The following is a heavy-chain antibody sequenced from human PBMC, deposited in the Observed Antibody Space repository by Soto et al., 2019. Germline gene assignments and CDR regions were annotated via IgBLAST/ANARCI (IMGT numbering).Heavy chain of an antibody. J-gene: IGHJ4*02. D-gene: IGHD3-10*01. CDR2: ISGSGGST. Sequence: GSLRLSCAASGFTFSSYAMSWVRQAPGKGLEWVSTISGSGGSTNYADSVKGRFTVSRDNSKNTLYLQMNSLRAEDTAVYYCAKVVFGVWFGDLSAFDYWGQGSMVTVSS. CDR1: GFTFSSYA. CDR3: AKVVFGVWFGDLSAFDY. V-gene: IGHV3-23*01.